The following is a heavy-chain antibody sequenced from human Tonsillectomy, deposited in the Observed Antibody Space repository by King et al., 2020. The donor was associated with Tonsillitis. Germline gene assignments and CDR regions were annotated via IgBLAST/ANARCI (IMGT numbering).Heavy chain of an antibody. CDR2: IYPGDSDT. CDR1: GYSFTSHW. Sequence: QLVQSGAEVKKPGESLKISCKGSGYSFTSHWIGWVRQMPGKGLEWMGIIYPGDSDTRYSPSSQGQVTISADQSTSTAHLQWSSLKASDTAMYYCAITYAYDSSGYFFWAFDIWGQGTMVTVSS. V-gene: IGHV5-51*03. D-gene: IGHD3-22*01. J-gene: IGHJ3*02. CDR3: AITYAYDSSGYFFWAFDI.